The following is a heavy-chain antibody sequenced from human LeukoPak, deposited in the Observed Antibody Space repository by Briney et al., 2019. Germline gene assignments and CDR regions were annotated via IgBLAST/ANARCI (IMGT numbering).Heavy chain of an antibody. J-gene: IGHJ4*02. CDR2: INHSGST. Sequence: SETLSLTCAVYGGSFSGYYWSWIRQPPGKGLEWIGEINHSGSTNYNPSLKSRVTKSVDTSKNQFSLKLSSVTAADTAVYYCARGHPRSTYYYDSSGRGDYWGQGTLVTVSS. V-gene: IGHV4-34*01. CDR1: GGSFSGYY. CDR3: ARGHPRSTYYYDSSGRGDY. D-gene: IGHD3-22*01.